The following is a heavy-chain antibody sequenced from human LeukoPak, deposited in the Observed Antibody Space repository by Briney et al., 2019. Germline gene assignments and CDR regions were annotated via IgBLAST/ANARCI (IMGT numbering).Heavy chain of an antibody. CDR1: GYTFTGYY. D-gene: IGHD3-22*01. CDR2: INPSGGST. Sequence: ASVKVSCKASGYTFTGYYMNWVRQAPGQGLEWMGIINPSGGSTSYAHKFQGRVTMTRDTSTSTLYMELSSLRSEDTAVYYCARADSGGDSSGYTWFDPWGQGSLVTVSS. V-gene: IGHV1-46*01. J-gene: IGHJ5*02. CDR3: ARADSGGDSSGYTWFDP.